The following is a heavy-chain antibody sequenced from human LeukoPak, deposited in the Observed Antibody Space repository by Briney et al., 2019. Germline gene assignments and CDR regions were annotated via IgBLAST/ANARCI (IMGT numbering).Heavy chain of an antibody. CDR1: GGSFSGYY. Sequence: PSETLSLTCAVDGGSFSGYYWGWIRQPPGKGLEWIGSIYYSGSTYYNPSLKSRVTISVDTSKNQFSLKLSSVTAADTAMYYCARHPSMTTVVMDVWGKGTTVTVSS. V-gene: IGHV4-39*01. CDR2: IYYSGST. D-gene: IGHD4-23*01. J-gene: IGHJ6*04. CDR3: ARHPSMTTVVMDV.